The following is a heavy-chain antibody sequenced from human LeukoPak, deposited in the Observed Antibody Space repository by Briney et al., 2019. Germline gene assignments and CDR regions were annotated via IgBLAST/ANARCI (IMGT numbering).Heavy chain of an antibody. V-gene: IGHV3-74*01. Sequence: PGGSLRLSCAASGFTFSPYWMHWVRQAPGKGLVWVSRLNGDGSSTNYADSVKGRFTISRDNAKNTLYLQMNSLRAEDTAVYYCAGDSRYSMEVWGQGTTVTVSS. CDR3: AGDSRYSMEV. CDR2: LNGDGSST. J-gene: IGHJ6*02. CDR1: GFTFSPYW.